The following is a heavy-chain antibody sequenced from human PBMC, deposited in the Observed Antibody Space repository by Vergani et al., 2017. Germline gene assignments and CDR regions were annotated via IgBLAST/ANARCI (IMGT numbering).Heavy chain of an antibody. D-gene: IGHD2-21*02. J-gene: IGHJ4*02. CDR1: GGTFSSYA. CDR2: FIPIFGTA. Sequence: QVQLVQSGAEVKKPGSSVKVSCKASGGTFSSYAISWVRQAPGPGLEWMGGFIPIFGTANYAQKFQGSVTITADESTNTAYMELSSLRSEDTAVYYCAREQTNAYCGGVCYPNFDYWGQGTLVTVSS. V-gene: IGHV1-69*12. CDR3: AREQTNAYCGGVCYPNFDY.